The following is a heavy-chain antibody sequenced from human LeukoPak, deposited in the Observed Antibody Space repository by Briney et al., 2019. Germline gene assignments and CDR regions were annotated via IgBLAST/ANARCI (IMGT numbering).Heavy chain of an antibody. Sequence: GGSLRLSCAASGFTFSSYSMNWVRQAPGKGLEWVSSISSSSRYIYYADSVKGRFTISRDNAKNSLYLQMNSLRAEDTAVYYCARGRGITIFGVVITSHFDYWGQGTLVTVSS. CDR3: ARGRGITIFGVVITSHFDY. V-gene: IGHV3-21*01. CDR1: GFTFSSYS. CDR2: ISSSSRYI. D-gene: IGHD3-3*01. J-gene: IGHJ4*02.